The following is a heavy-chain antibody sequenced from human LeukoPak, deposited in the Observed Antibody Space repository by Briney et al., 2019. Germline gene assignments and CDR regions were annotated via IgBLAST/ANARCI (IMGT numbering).Heavy chain of an antibody. CDR1: GFTFSNSL. D-gene: IGHD5-12*01. V-gene: IGHV3-7*05. J-gene: IGHJ4*02. Sequence: GGSLRLSCADSGFTFSNSLMAWVRQAPGRGLEWVANINQDGSAKTCVDSVKGRFTISRDNAKNSLYLQMNSLRAEDTAVYYCARDSGYNAFDYWGQGTLVTVSS. CDR3: ARDSGYNAFDY. CDR2: INQDGSAK.